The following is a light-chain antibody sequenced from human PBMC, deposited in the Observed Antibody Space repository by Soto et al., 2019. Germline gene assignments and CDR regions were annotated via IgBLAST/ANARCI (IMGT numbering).Light chain of an antibody. Sequence: EIVMTQSPATLSVSPGGRATLSCRASQSVSSNLAWYQQKPGQAPRLLIYGASTRATGIPARFSGSGSGTDLTLTISRLEPEDFAVYYCQQYGSSLWTFGQGTKVDIK. J-gene: IGKJ1*01. CDR1: QSVSSN. V-gene: IGKV3-15*01. CDR3: QQYGSSLWT. CDR2: GAS.